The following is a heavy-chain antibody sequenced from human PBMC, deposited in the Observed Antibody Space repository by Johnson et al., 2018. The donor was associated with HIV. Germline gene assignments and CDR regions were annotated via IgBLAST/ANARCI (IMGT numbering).Heavy chain of an antibody. J-gene: IGHJ3*02. CDR1: GFTFSSYG. V-gene: IGHV3-48*01. CDR2: ISSSGSTI. Sequence: VQLVESGGRVVQPGRSLRLSCAASGFTFSSYGMHWVRQAPGKGLEWVSYISSSGSTIYYADSVKGRFTISRDNSKNTLHLQMNSLGAEDTAVYYCAREASLYAFDIWGQGTMVTVSS. D-gene: IGHD5/OR15-5a*01. CDR3: AREASLYAFDI.